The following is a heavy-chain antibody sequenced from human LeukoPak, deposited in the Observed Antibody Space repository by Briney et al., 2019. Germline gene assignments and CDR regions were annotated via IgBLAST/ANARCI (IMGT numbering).Heavy chain of an antibody. Sequence: PGGSLRLSCAASGFTFSSSAMSWVRQVPGKGLEWVSTISGSGGSTYYADSVKGRFTISRDNSKNTLFLQMNSLRAEDTAVYYCAKDDSSGVICDYWGQGALVTVSS. D-gene: IGHD3-22*01. CDR1: GFTFSSSA. CDR3: AKDDSSGVICDY. J-gene: IGHJ4*02. V-gene: IGHV3-23*01. CDR2: ISGSGGST.